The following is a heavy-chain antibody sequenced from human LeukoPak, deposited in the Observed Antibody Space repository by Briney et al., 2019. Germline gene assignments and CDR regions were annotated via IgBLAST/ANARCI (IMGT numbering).Heavy chain of an antibody. Sequence: SETLSLTCNVSGGSISSHFWSWIRQPPGKGLEWIGYIYYSGSKNYNPSLKIRVTISVDTSKNQFSLRLSSVTAADTAVYYCARGAVVENYYYYYMDVWGKGTTVAVSS. CDR3: ARGAVVENYYYYYMDV. J-gene: IGHJ6*03. V-gene: IGHV4-59*11. CDR2: IYYSGSK. CDR1: GGSISSHF. D-gene: IGHD2-2*01.